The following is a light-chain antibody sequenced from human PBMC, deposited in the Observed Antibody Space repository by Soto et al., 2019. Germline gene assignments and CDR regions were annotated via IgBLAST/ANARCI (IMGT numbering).Light chain of an antibody. V-gene: IGLV1-44*01. Sequence: QSVLTQPPSASGTPGQRVTISCSGSSSNIGSNTVNWYQQLPGTAPKLLIYSNNQRPSGVPDQFSGSKSGTSASLAISGLQSWDEADYYCAAWDDSLNGLYVFGTGTKLTVL. CDR1: SSNIGSNT. J-gene: IGLJ1*01. CDR2: SNN. CDR3: AAWDDSLNGLYV.